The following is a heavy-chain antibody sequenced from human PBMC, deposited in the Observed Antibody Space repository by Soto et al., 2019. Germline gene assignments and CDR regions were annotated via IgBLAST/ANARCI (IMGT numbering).Heavy chain of an antibody. D-gene: IGHD6-6*01. CDR1: GFTFSSYG. Sequence: GGSLRLSRAASGFTFSSYGMHWVRQAPGKGLVWVSRINSDGSSTSYADSVKGRFTISRDNAKNTLYLQMNSLRAEDTAVYYCARGSIAARGFGKIDYWGQGTLVTVSS. J-gene: IGHJ4*02. CDR3: ARGSIAARGFGKIDY. CDR2: INSDGSST. V-gene: IGHV3-74*01.